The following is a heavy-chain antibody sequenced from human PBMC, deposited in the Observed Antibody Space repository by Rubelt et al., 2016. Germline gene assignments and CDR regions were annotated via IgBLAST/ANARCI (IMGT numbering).Heavy chain of an antibody. J-gene: IGHJ4*02. CDR1: GGSISSSSSY. CDR2: IYYAGNT. Sequence: QLQLQELGPGLVKPSETLSLTCTVSGGSISSSSSYWGWVRQPPGKGLEWIASIYYAGNTSYNPSLKSRVTISIDTSKNQFSLGLLSVTAADTAVYYCARNDHYDSRWGQGTLVTVSS. V-gene: IGHV4-39*01. D-gene: IGHD3-22*01. CDR3: ARNDHYDSR.